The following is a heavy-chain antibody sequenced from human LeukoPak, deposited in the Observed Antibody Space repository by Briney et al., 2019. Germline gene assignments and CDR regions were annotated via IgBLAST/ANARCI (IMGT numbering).Heavy chain of an antibody. V-gene: IGHV3-11*04. J-gene: IGHJ6*03. CDR1: GFTFSDYY. Sequence: NPGGSLRLSCAASGFTFSDYYMSWIRQAPGKGLEWVSYISSSGSTIYYVDSVKGRFTISRDDSKNTLYLQMNSLRAEDTATYYCARERRGYYMAVWGKGTTVTISS. CDR2: ISSSGSTI. CDR3: ARERRGYYMAV.